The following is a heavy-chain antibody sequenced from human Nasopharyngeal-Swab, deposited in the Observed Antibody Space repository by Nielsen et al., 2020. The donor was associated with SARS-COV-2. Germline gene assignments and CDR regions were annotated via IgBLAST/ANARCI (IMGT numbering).Heavy chain of an antibody. CDR2: ISGRGDNT. CDR1: GFPFSSSW. D-gene: IGHD4-17*01. J-gene: IGHJ4*02. V-gene: IGHV3-23*01. Sequence: GESLKISCAASGFPFSSSWIHWVRQAPGKRLESGSGISGRGDNTHYPDSVLGRFTISRDNAMETLYLQMNSLRLDDTAVYYCAKGVGYGDTGCFDEWGQGTLVTASS. CDR3: AKGVGYGDTGCFDE.